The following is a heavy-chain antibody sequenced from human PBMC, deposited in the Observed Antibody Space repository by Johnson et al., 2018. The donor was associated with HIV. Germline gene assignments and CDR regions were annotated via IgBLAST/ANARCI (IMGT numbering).Heavy chain of an antibody. CDR2: INSDGSST. V-gene: IGHV3-74*01. J-gene: IGHJ3*02. CDR1: GFTFSSYW. CDR3: ARACRDGYTCDVFDI. Sequence: MQLVESGGGLVQPGGSLRLSCAASGFTFSSYWMHWVRQAPGKGLVWVSRINSDGSSTSYADSVKGRFTISIDNAKNRLFLQMNSLRAEDTAVYYCARACRDGYTCDVFDIWGQGTMVTVSS. D-gene: IGHD5-24*01.